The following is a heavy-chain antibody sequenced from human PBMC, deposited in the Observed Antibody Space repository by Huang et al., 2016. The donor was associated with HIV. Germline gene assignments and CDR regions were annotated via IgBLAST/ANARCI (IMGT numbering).Heavy chain of an antibody. D-gene: IGHD4-4*01. Sequence: QVQLVESGGGLVKPGKSRRLSCEVSGFTFSDYYVSWIRQDRRKGVEWVSDISSRGTTVYYAESVKGRFTISRDNTKNSLYLQMNSLRAEDTAGYYCARHYNNYIDYFDYWGQGTLVTVSS. CDR2: ISSRGTTV. CDR1: GFTFSDYY. V-gene: IGHV3-11*04. J-gene: IGHJ4*02. CDR3: ARHYNNYIDYFDY.